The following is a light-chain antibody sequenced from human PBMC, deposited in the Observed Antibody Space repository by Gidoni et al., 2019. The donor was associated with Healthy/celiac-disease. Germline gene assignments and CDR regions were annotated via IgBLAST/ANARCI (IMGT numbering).Light chain of an antibody. Sequence: DIQMTQCPSSVSASVGDRVTITCRASQNIITWLAWYQQKQGKAPKFLIYGASTLHGGVPSRFSGSGSGTEFTLTISSLQPEDFATYYCQQANSFPITFGQGTRLEL. V-gene: IGKV1-12*01. J-gene: IGKJ5*01. CDR2: GAS. CDR3: QQANSFPIT. CDR1: QNIITW.